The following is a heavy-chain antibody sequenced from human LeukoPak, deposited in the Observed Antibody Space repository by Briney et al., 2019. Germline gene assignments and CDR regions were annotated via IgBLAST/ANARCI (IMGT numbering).Heavy chain of an antibody. CDR1: GFTFSSYW. D-gene: IGHD6-19*01. J-gene: IGHJ3*02. CDR3: ARDGYSSGWYVGDAFDI. V-gene: IGHV3-7*01. Sequence: PGGSLRLSCAASGFTFSSYWMSWVRQAPGKGLEWVANIKQDGSEKYYVDSVKGRFTISIDNAKNSLYLQMNSLRAEDTAVYYCARDGYSSGWYVGDAFDIWGQGTMVTVSS. CDR2: IKQDGSEK.